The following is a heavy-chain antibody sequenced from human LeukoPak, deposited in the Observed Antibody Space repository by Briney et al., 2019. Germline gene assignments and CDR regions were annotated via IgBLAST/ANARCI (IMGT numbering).Heavy chain of an antibody. CDR3: AKSGSTVTSYFDY. J-gene: IGHJ4*02. Sequence: PGGSLRLSCAASGFTFSSYGMHWVRQAPGKGLEWVAVISYDGSNKYYADSVKGRFTISRDNSKNTLYLQMNSLRAEDTAVYYCAKSGSTVTSYFDYWGRGTLVTVSS. V-gene: IGHV3-30*18. D-gene: IGHD4-17*01. CDR2: ISYDGSNK. CDR1: GFTFSSYG.